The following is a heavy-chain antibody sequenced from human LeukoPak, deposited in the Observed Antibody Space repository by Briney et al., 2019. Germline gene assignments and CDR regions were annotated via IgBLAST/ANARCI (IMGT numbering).Heavy chain of an antibody. CDR1: GYTFTSYT. V-gene: IGHV7-4-1*02. D-gene: IGHD6-13*01. J-gene: IGHJ3*02. CDR2: INTNTGNP. CDR3: ARERRSSSPGEQQLVRAFDI. Sequence: ASVKVSCKASGYTFTSYTMNWVRQAPGQGLEWMGWINTNTGNPTYAQGFTGQVVFSVDTSVSTAYLQISSLKAEDTAMYYCARERRSSSPGEQQLVRAFDIWGQGTMVTVSS.